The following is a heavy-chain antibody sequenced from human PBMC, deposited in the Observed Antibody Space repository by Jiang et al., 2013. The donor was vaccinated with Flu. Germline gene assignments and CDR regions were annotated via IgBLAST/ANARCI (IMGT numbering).Heavy chain of an antibody. V-gene: IGHV3-66*01. J-gene: IGHJ3*02. CDR1: GFTVSSDF. Sequence: QLLESGGGLVQPGGSLRLSCAASGFTVSSDFMTWVRQAPGKGLDWVSILHSDGTTYYADSVKGRFTISRDNSKNTLYLQMNSLRAEDTAVYYCAKDLLGWLVEVDAFDIWGQGTMVTVSS. CDR2: LHSDGTT. CDR3: AKDLLGWLVEVDAFDI. D-gene: IGHD6-19*01.